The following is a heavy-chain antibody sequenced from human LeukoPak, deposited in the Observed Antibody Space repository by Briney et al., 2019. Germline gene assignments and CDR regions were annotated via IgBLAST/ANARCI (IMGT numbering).Heavy chain of an antibody. J-gene: IGHJ4*02. CDR2: IIPIFGTA. CDR1: GYTFTSYA. Sequence: SVKVSCKASGYTFTSYAMNWVRQAPGQGLEWMGGIIPIFGTANYAQKFQGRVTITADESTSTAYMELSSLRSEDTAVYYCARDFRYDSSGYYVVLLNWGQGTLVTVSS. CDR3: ARDFRYDSSGYYVVLLN. D-gene: IGHD3-22*01. V-gene: IGHV1-69*13.